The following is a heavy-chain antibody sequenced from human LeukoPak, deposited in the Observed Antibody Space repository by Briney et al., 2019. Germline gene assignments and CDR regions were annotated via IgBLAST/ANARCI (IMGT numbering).Heavy chain of an antibody. CDR1: GGSISSGSYY. V-gene: IGHV4-61*02. CDR2: IYTSGST. Sequence: SETLFLTCTDSGGSISSGSYYWSWIRQPAGKGLEWIGRIYTSGSTNYNPSLKSRVTISVDTSKNQFSLKLSSVTAADTAVYYCARDGNFDMWGQGTMVTVSS. J-gene: IGHJ3*02. CDR3: ARDGNFDM. D-gene: IGHD4-23*01.